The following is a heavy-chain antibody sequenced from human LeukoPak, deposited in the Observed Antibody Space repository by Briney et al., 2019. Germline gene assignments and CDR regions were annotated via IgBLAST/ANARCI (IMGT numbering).Heavy chain of an antibody. CDR2: AYGDGSSQ. V-gene: IGHV3-33*08. D-gene: IGHD4-11*01. CDR1: GFTFNRYR. Sequence: GGSLRLSCAASGFTFNRYRLHWVRQAPGKGLEWVAVAYGDGSSQYYADSVKGRFSISKDISKNTLSLQMNSLRAEDTAVYSCATGGNFYYSHWGQGTLVTVSS. CDR3: ATGGNFYYSH. J-gene: IGHJ1*01.